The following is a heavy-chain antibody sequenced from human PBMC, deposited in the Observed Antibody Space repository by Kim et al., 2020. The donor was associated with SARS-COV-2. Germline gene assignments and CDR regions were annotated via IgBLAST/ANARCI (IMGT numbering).Heavy chain of an antibody. CDR2: ISSSSSYI. Sequence: GGSLRLSCAASGFTFSSYSMNWVRQAPGKGLEWVSSISSSSSYIYYADSVKGRFTISRDNAKNSLYLQMNSLRAEDTAVYYCARDVSETTANFLYYYYYYGMDVWGQGTTVTVSS. CDR1: GFTFSSYS. J-gene: IGHJ6*02. V-gene: IGHV3-21*01. D-gene: IGHD4-17*01. CDR3: ARDVSETTANFLYYYYYYGMDV.